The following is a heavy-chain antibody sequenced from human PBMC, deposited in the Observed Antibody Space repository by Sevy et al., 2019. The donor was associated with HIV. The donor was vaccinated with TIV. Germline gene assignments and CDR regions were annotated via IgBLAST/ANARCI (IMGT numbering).Heavy chain of an antibody. J-gene: IGHJ4*02. Sequence: SETLSLTCTVSGGSVSSGSYYRSWIRQTPGKGLEWIGYIYYSGSTNYNPSLKSRVTISVDTSKNQFSLKLSSVTAADTAVYYCASWKTYYYDSSGYYFDYWGQGTLVTVSS. V-gene: IGHV4-61*01. CDR2: IYYSGST. CDR1: GGSVSSGSYY. CDR3: ASWKTYYYDSSGYYFDY. D-gene: IGHD3-22*01.